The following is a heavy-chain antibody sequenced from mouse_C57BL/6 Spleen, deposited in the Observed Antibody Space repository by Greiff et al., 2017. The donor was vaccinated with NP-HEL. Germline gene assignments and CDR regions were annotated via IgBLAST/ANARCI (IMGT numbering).Heavy chain of an antibody. Sequence: EVQLVESGGGLVQPGGSLSLSCAASGFTFTDYYMSWVRQPPGKALEWLGFIRNKANGYTTEYSAPVKGRFTISRDNSQSILYLQMNALRAEDSATYYCARGLRDYYAMDDWGQGTSVTVSS. D-gene: IGHD1-1*01. V-gene: IGHV7-3*01. CDR2: IRNKANGYTT. CDR1: GFTFTDYY. J-gene: IGHJ4*01. CDR3: ARGLRDYYAMDD.